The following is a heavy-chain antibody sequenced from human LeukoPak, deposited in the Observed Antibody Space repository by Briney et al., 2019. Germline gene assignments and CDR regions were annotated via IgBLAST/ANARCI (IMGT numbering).Heavy chain of an antibody. D-gene: IGHD3-9*01. CDR1: GGTIRGFA. V-gene: IGHV1-69*05. CDR3: TRGDDFLAAYNYMDV. Sequence: SVKVSCKASGGTIRGFAINWVRQAPGEGFGWMGRINTMSGTTNYTQRLQGRVTMTTDESTTTAFMELSRLTAEDTALYYCTRGDDFLAAYNYMDVWGKGTSVIVSS. CDR2: INTMSGTT. J-gene: IGHJ6*04.